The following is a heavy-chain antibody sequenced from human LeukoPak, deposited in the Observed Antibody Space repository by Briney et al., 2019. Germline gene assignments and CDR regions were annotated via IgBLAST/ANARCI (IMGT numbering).Heavy chain of an antibody. Sequence: ASVKVSCKASGYTFTGYYMHWVRQAPGQGLEWMGWINPNSGGTNYAQKFQGRVTMTRDTSISTAHMELSRLRSDDTAVYYCARPIYGSGSYGFDPWGQGTLVTVSS. J-gene: IGHJ5*02. V-gene: IGHV1-2*02. D-gene: IGHD3-10*01. CDR1: GYTFTGYY. CDR2: INPNSGGT. CDR3: ARPIYGSGSYGFDP.